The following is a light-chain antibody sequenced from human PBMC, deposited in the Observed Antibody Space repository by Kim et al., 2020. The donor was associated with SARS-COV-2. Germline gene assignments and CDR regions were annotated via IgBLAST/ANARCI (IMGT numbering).Light chain of an antibody. V-gene: IGLV3-19*01. Sequence: SSELTQDPAVSVALGQTVRITCQGDSLRSYYASWYQQKPGQAPVLVFYGKNNRPSGIPDRFSGSSSGNTAYLTITGAQAEDEADYYCNSRDSSDNHLVFGGGTQLTVL. CDR1: SLRSYY. CDR2: GKN. CDR3: NSRDSSDNHLV. J-gene: IGLJ3*02.